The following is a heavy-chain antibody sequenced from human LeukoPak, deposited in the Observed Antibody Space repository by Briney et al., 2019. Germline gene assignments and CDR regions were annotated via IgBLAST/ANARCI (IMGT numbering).Heavy chain of an antibody. D-gene: IGHD3-3*01. J-gene: IGHJ4*02. V-gene: IGHV4-39*07. CDR3: ARGLNDSWTGENY. Sequence: PSETLSLTCTVSGGSIRSSSYNWGWIRQPPGKGLEWIGSMHYTGTTYYNPSLKSRVTISLDTSKSQFSLKVRYVTAADTAVYYCARGLNDSWTGENYWGQGTLVTISS. CDR1: GGSIRSSSYN. CDR2: MHYTGTT.